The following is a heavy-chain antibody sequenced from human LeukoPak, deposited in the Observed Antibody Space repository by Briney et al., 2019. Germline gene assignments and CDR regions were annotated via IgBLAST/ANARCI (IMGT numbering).Heavy chain of an antibody. J-gene: IGHJ6*03. CDR2: MNPNSGNT. V-gene: IGHV1-8*03. D-gene: IGHD3-16*01. CDR1: GYTFTSYT. Sequence: ASVKVSCKASGYTFTSYTLNWVRQAPGQGLEWMGWMNPNSGNTGYAQKFQGRVTITRNTSISTAYMELSSLRSEDTAVYYCARTRAGGFYYYYYYYMDVWGKGTTVTVSS. CDR3: ARTRAGGFYYYYYYYMDV.